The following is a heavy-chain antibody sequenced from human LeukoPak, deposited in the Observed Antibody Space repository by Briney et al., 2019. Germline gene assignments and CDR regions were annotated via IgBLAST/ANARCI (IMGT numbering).Heavy chain of an antibody. J-gene: IGHJ6*02. V-gene: IGHV1-46*01. CDR3: ARVKQQLDHYYYYGMDV. Sequence: GASLKVSCKASGYTFTSYYMHWVRQAPGQGLEWMGIINPSGGSTSYAQKFQGRVTMTRDTSTSTVYMELSSLRSEDTAVYYCARVKQQLDHYYYYGMDVWGQGTTVTVSS. CDR1: GYTFTSYY. CDR2: INPSGGST. D-gene: IGHD6-13*01.